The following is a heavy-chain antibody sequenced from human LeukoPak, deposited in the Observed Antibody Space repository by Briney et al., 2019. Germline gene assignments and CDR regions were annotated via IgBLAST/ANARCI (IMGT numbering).Heavy chain of an antibody. V-gene: IGHV3-21*01. CDR3: ARDKVVGASRFEY. Sequence: GGSLRLSCAASGFTFSSYSMNWVRQAPGKGLEWVSSISSSSSYIYYADSVKGRFTISRDNAKNLVYLQLNSLRVEDTAVYYCARDKVVGASRFEYWGQGTQVMVSS. D-gene: IGHD1-26*01. J-gene: IGHJ4*02. CDR1: GFTFSSYS. CDR2: ISSSSSYI.